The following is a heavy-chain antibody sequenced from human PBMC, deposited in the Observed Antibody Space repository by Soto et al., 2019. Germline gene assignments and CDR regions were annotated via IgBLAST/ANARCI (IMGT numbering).Heavy chain of an antibody. CDR2: ISGSGGST. CDR3: AKDQGSSWYEIDY. V-gene: IGHV3-23*01. CDR1: GFTFSNYA. J-gene: IGHJ4*02. D-gene: IGHD6-13*01. Sequence: GGSLRLSCAASGFTFSNYAGTWARQAPGKGLEWVSTISGSGGSTYYADSVKGRFTISRDNSKNTLYLQMNSLRAEDTAVYYCAKDQGSSWYEIDYWGQGTLVTVSS.